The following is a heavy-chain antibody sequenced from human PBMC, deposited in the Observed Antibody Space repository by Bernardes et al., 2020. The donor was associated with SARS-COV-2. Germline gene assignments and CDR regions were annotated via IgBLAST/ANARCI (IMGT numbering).Heavy chain of an antibody. CDR2: IYYSGST. Sequence: SETLSLTCTVSGGSIRSGGYYWSWIRQHPGKGLEWIGYIYYSGSTYYNPSLKSRVTISVDTSKNQFSLKLSSVTAADTAVYYCARDRAITIFGVVISQWFDPWGQGTLVTGSA. CDR3: ARDRAITIFGVVISQWFDP. V-gene: IGHV4-31*03. J-gene: IGHJ5*02. CDR1: GGSIRSGGYY. D-gene: IGHD3-3*01.